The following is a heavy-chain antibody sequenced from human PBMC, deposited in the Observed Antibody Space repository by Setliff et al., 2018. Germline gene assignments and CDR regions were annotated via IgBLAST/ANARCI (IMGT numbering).Heavy chain of an antibody. D-gene: IGHD3-22*01. CDR3: AREKADYSDSGGYHGGFYFDS. CDR1: GGSIRNYF. V-gene: IGHV4-4*07. CDR2: IYTSGGI. Sequence: SETLSLTCTVPGGSIRNYFWGWIRQPAGKGLEWIGRIYTSGGIDYNPSLRSRVTISVDTSKDQFSLKLSSVTAADTAVYYCAREKADYSDSGGYHGGFYFDSWGQGALVTVS. J-gene: IGHJ4*02.